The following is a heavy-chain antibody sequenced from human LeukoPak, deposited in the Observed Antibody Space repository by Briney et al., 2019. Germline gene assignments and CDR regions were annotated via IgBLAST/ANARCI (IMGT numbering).Heavy chain of an antibody. V-gene: IGHV3-9*03. CDR2: INWNSGNI. J-gene: IGHJ4*02. D-gene: IGHD4-17*01. CDR1: GFTFSNAW. CDR3: AKGVTTVRVDYFDY. Sequence: GGSLRLSCAASGFTFSNAWRSWVRQAPGKGLEWVSGINWNSGNIGYADSVKGRFTISRDNAKNSLYLQMNSLRTEDMALYYCAKGVTTVRVDYFDYWGQGTQVTVSS.